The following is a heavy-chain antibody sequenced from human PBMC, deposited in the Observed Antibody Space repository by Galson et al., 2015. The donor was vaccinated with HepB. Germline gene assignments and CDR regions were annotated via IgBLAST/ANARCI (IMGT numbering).Heavy chain of an antibody. CDR2: ICSGSST. V-gene: IGHV3-66*02. CDR3: ASLGYSSSWYRYGMDV. D-gene: IGHD6-13*01. CDR1: GFTVSSNY. Sequence: SLRLSCAASGFTVSSNYMSWVRQAPGKGLEWVSVICSGSSTYYADSVKGRFTISRDNSKNTLYLQMNSLRAEDTAVYYCASLGYSSSWYRYGMDVWGQGTTVTVSS. J-gene: IGHJ6*02.